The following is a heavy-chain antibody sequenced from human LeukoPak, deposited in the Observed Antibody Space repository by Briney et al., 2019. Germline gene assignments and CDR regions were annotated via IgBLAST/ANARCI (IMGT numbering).Heavy chain of an antibody. V-gene: IGHV3-23*01. CDR3: AKAPELPPNYSSSWYYFDY. J-gene: IGHJ4*02. Sequence: GGSLRLSCAASGFTFSSYAMSWVRQAPGKGLEWVSAISGSGGSTYYADSVKGRFTISRDNSKNTLYLQMNSLRAEDTAVYYCAKAPELPPNYSSSWYYFDYWGQGTLVTVSS. CDR2: ISGSGGST. CDR1: GFTFSSYA. D-gene: IGHD6-13*01.